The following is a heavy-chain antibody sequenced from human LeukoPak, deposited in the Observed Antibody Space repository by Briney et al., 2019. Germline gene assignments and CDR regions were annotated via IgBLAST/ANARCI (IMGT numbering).Heavy chain of an antibody. Sequence: ASVKVSCKASGYTFTGYYMHWVRQAPGQGLEWMGWINPNSGGTNYAQKFQGRVTMTRDTSISTAYMELSRLRSDDTAVYYCARGEDYYDSSGYLNWFDPWGQGTLVTVSS. CDR2: INPNSGGT. CDR3: ARGEDYYDSSGYLNWFDP. J-gene: IGHJ5*02. D-gene: IGHD3-22*01. V-gene: IGHV1-2*02. CDR1: GYTFTGYY.